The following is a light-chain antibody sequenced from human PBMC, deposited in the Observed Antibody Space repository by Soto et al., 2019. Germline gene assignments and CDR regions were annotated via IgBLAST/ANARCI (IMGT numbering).Light chain of an antibody. CDR3: QQTTSFPLF. CDR1: QGISSW. V-gene: IGKV1-12*01. Sequence: DIPMTQSPSFVSASVGDRVTITCRASQGISSWLAWYQHRPGRAPKLLIHAASNLESGIPSRFSGIGSATDITLTIRSLQPEDFATCFCQQTTSFPLFFGGGPKIEIK. J-gene: IGKJ4*01. CDR2: AAS.